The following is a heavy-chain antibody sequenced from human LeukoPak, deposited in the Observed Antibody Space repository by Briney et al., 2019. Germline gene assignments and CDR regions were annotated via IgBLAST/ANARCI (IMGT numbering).Heavy chain of an antibody. D-gene: IGHD3-3*01. Sequence: GSLRLSCAASGFTFSSYAMSWVRQAPGKGLEWVAFIRYDGSNKYYADSVKGRFTNSRDNSKNTLYLQMNSLRAEDTAVYYCAKDFERITIFGVVTPFDYWGQGTLVTVSS. J-gene: IGHJ4*02. CDR1: GFTFSSYA. CDR2: IRYDGSNK. V-gene: IGHV3-30*02. CDR3: AKDFERITIFGVVTPFDY.